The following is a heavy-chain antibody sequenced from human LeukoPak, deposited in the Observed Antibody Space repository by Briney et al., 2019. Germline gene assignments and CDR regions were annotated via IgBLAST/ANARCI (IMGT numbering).Heavy chain of an antibody. Sequence: PGGSLRLSCAASGFTFSSYAMSWVRQAPGKGLEWVSAISGSGGSTYYADSVKGRFTISRDNSKNTLYLQMNSLRAEDTAVYYCARESRHCSGGSCYFGAFDIWGQGTMVSVSS. CDR3: ARESRHCSGGSCYFGAFDI. V-gene: IGHV3-23*01. D-gene: IGHD2-15*01. CDR2: ISGSGGST. CDR1: GFTFSSYA. J-gene: IGHJ3*02.